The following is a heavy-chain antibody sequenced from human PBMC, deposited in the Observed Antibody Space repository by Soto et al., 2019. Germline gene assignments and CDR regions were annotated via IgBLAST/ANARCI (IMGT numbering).Heavy chain of an antibody. CDR2: ISAYNGNT. D-gene: IGHD1-26*01. Sequence: QVQLVQSGAEVKKPGASVKVSCKASGYTFTSYGISWVRQAPGQGLEWMGWISAYNGNTNYAQKLQGRVTMTTDTPTSTAYMGRGGRGSDDTAVYYGGRVGGGGGSYFFDYWGQGTLVTVSS. V-gene: IGHV1-18*01. CDR3: GRVGGGGGSYFFDY. CDR1: GYTFTSYG. J-gene: IGHJ4*02.